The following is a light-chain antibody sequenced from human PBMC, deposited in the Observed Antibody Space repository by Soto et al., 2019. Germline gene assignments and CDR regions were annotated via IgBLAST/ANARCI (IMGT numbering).Light chain of an antibody. CDR3: QQYNSYPYVT. V-gene: IGKV1-5*01. CDR2: DAS. J-gene: IGKJ2*01. CDR1: QSIRTW. Sequence: DSQMAQSPSTLSASVGDRVTMTSRASQSIRTWLAWYQQKPGKAPKLLIFDASSLESGVPSKFSGSGSGTEFTLTISSLQSDDFATYYCQQYNSYPYVTFGQGTKVDIK.